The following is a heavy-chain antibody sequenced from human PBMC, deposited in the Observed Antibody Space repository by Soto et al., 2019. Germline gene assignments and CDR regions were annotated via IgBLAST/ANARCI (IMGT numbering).Heavy chain of an antibody. J-gene: IGHJ6*02. CDR2: VSHDGRDK. Sequence: QGQLVESGGGVVQPGRSLRLSCVVPGFMFYGHDMHWVRQAPGKGLEWVASVSHDGRDKYYGDSVRSRFAVSRDRSQDSVSLQMNSLRAEDTDVYYCARHGLYYGPPSPLDAPVAARYSVPASSHYRGLDVWGQGTTVTVSS. CDR1: GFMFYGHD. D-gene: IGHD6-19*01. V-gene: IGHV3-30*09. CDR3: ARHGLYYGPPSPLDAPVAARYSVPASSHYRGLDV.